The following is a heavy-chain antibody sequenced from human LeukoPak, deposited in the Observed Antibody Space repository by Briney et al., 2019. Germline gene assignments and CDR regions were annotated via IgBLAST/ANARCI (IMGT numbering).Heavy chain of an antibody. Sequence: SETLSLTCTVSGYSVSSAYYWGWIRQPPGKGLEWIGRIYHSGSTYYNPSLKSRVTISVDTSKNQFSLKLSSVTAADTAVYYCARVITSGWYYFDSWGQGTLVTVSS. CDR2: IYHSGST. CDR3: ARVITSGWYYFDS. J-gene: IGHJ4*02. V-gene: IGHV4-38-2*02. D-gene: IGHD6-19*01. CDR1: GYSVSSAYY.